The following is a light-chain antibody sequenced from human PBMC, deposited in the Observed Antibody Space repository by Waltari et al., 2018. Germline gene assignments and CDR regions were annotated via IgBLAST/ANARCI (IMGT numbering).Light chain of an antibody. CDR3: CSYAGSPWV. CDR2: EVS. V-gene: IGLV2-23*02. J-gene: IGLJ3*02. CDR1: SSDVGSYNL. Sequence: QSALTQPASVSGPPGPSITISCTGTSSDVGSYNLFSWYQQHPGKAPKLMIYEVSKRPSGVSNRFSGSKSGNTAALTISGLQAEDEADYYCCSYAGSPWVFGGGTKLTVL.